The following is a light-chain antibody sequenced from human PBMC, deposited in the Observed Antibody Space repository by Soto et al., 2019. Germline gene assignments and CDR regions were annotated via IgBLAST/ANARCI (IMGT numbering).Light chain of an antibody. CDR1: QSISSW. V-gene: IGKV1-5*01. CDR3: QQYNSYAST. Sequence: DIQMTQSPSTLSASVGDRVTITCRASQSISSWLAWYQQKPGKAPKLLIYDASSLESGVPSRFSGSGSATEFTLTISSLQPDDFSTYYCQQYNSYASTFGQGTKVEI. J-gene: IGKJ1*01. CDR2: DAS.